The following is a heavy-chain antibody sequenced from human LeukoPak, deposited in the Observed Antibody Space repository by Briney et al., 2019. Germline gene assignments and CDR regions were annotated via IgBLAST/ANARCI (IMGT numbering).Heavy chain of an antibody. CDR3: ARQQWASKGGYFDR. V-gene: IGHV3-23*01. D-gene: IGHD5-24*01. J-gene: IGHJ4*02. CDR1: GFIFSDYA. Sequence: GGSLRLSCAASGFIFSDYAMSWVRQAPGKGLEWVSVIGGSGGSTHYADSARGRFTISRENSRNTVYLQMNSLRAEDTAVYYCARQQWASKGGYFDRWGQGTLITVSS. CDR2: IGGSGGST.